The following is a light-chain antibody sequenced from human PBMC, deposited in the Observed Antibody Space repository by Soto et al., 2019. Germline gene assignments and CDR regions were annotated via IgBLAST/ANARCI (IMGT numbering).Light chain of an antibody. CDR3: QQSYSTPWT. CDR2: SAS. V-gene: IGKV1-39*01. Sequence: DIQLTQSTSSLSASVGDRVTITCRARQGISNYLNWYQQKPGKAPKLLISSASSLQSAVPSRFSGIGSGTDFTLTITSLQPEDFATYYCQQSYSTPWTFGQGTKVDIK. CDR1: QGISNY. J-gene: IGKJ1*01.